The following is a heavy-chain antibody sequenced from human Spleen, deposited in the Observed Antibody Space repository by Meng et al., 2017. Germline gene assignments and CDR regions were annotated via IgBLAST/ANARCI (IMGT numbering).Heavy chain of an antibody. CDR2: INTRTGDP. V-gene: IGHV7-4-1*02. Sequence: QVQLVQSGSELKKPGASVKISCKASGYTFTNYAMNWVRQAPGQGLEWMGWINTRTGDPTYAPGFTGRFVLSLDTSVSTAYLQITSLKTEDTAVCYCARKKWLATGEVHWGQGSLVTVSS. D-gene: IGHD6-19*01. CDR3: ARKKWLATGEVH. CDR1: GYTFTNYA. J-gene: IGHJ4*02.